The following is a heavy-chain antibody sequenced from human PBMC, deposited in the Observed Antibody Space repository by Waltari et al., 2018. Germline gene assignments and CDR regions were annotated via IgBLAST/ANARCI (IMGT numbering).Heavy chain of an antibody. J-gene: IGHJ4*02. CDR1: GGSFSGYY. V-gene: IGHV4-34*01. CDR3: ARLSIAAAGTPLDY. CDR2: INHSGST. D-gene: IGHD6-13*01. Sequence: QVQLQQWGAGLLKPSETLSLTCAVYGGSFSGYYWSWIRQPPGKGLEWIGEINHSGSTNYHPSLKSRVTISVDTSKNQFSLKLSSVTAADTAVYYCARLSIAAAGTPLDYWGQGTLVTVSS.